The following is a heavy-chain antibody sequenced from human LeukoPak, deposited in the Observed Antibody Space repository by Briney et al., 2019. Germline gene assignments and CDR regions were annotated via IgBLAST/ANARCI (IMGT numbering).Heavy chain of an antibody. Sequence: PGGSLRLSCAASGFTFDDYAMHWVRQAPGKGLEWVSGISWNSGNIGYADSVKGRFTISRGNAKNSLFLQMNSLRAEDTALYYCAKDYCSSTTCYYNYWGQGTLVTVSS. CDR1: GFTFDDYA. V-gene: IGHV3-9*01. CDR2: ISWNSGNI. D-gene: IGHD2-2*01. CDR3: AKDYCSSTTCYYNY. J-gene: IGHJ4*02.